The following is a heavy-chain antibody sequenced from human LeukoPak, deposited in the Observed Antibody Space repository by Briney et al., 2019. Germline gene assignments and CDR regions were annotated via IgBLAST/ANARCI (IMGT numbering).Heavy chain of an antibody. Sequence: SETLSLTCTVSGYSISSGHYWGWIRQPPGKGLEWIGSIYHSGSTYYNPSLKSRVTISVDTSKNQFSLKLSSVTAADTAVYYCARGHVRAYCSGGSCYRRGNLWFDPWGQGTLVTVSS. CDR3: ARGHVRAYCSGGSCYRRGNLWFDP. D-gene: IGHD2-15*01. CDR2: IYHSGST. CDR1: GYSISSGHY. J-gene: IGHJ5*02. V-gene: IGHV4-38-2*02.